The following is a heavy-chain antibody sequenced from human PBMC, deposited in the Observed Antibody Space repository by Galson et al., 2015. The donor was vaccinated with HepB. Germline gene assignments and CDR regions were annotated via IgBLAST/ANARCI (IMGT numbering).Heavy chain of an antibody. CDR2: INSDGSST. Sequence: SLRLSCAASGFTFSSYWMHWVRQAPGKGLVWVSRINSDGSSTSYADSVKGRLTISRDNAKNTLYLQMNSLRAEDTAVYYCARDGGYCSGGSCYRYSPPVPDYWGQGTLVTVSS. V-gene: IGHV3-74*01. J-gene: IGHJ4*02. CDR3: ARDGGYCSGGSCYRYSPPVPDY. CDR1: GFTFSSYW. D-gene: IGHD2-15*01.